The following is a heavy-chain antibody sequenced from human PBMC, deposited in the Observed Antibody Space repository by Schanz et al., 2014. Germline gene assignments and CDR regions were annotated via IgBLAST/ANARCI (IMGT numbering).Heavy chain of an antibody. V-gene: IGHV1-2*04. CDR3: SSSGAGYSSSWDFDY. CDR1: GYTTFTDYS. CDR2: INHNSGDT. D-gene: IGHD6-13*01. J-gene: IGHJ4*02. Sequence: QVQLVQSGAEVKKPGASVKVSCKASGYTTFTDYSIHWLRQAPGQGLEWMGWINHNSGDTNYAQKFQGWVTMTRDTSSSTAYMEVSMLKSDATAVYYCSSSGAGYSSSWDFDYWGQGTLXTVSS.